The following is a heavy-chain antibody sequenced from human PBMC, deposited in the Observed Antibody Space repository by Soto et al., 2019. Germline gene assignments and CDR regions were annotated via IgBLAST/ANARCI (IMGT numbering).Heavy chain of an antibody. Sequence: ASVKVSCKASGYTFTSYAMHWVRQAPGQRLEWMGWINAGNGNTKYSQKFQGRVTITRDTSASAAYMELSSLRSEDTAVYYCARDGSSGYAPDWGQGTLVTVSS. CDR1: GYTFTSYA. CDR2: INAGNGNT. CDR3: ARDGSSGYAPD. V-gene: IGHV1-3*01. D-gene: IGHD3-16*01. J-gene: IGHJ4*02.